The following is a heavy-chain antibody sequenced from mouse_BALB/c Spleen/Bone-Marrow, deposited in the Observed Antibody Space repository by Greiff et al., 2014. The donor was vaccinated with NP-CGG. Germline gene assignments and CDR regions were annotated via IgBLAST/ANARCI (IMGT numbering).Heavy chain of an antibody. Sequence: QVQLKQSGPGLVQPSQSLSITCTVSGFSLTSYGVHWVRQSPGKGLDWLGVIWSGGSTDYNAAFISRLSIIKDNSKSRVFFKMNSLQANDTAIYYCARNGDAWFAYWGQGTLVTVSA. J-gene: IGHJ3*01. D-gene: IGHD3-3*01. CDR3: ARNGDAWFAY. CDR2: IWSGGST. V-gene: IGHV2-2*02. CDR1: GFSLTSYG.